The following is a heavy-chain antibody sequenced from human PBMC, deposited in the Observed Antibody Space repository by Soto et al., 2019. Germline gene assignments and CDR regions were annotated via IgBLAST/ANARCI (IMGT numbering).Heavy chain of an antibody. Sequence: SETLSLTCTVSGDSISSYSWSWIRQPPGKGLEWIGNIHYNGNTKYSPSLKSRVTISLHTSNNQFSLDLNSVTAADTAVYYCARARNFLTGSYKGGFYYFDYWGQGTLVTVSS. J-gene: IGHJ4*02. V-gene: IGHV4-59*01. D-gene: IGHD3-9*01. CDR1: GDSISSYS. CDR3: ARARNFLTGSYKGGFYYFDY. CDR2: IHYNGNT.